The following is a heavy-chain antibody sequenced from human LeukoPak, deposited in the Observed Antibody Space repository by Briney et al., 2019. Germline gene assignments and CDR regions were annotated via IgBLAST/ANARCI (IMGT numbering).Heavy chain of an antibody. CDR3: ARDPRLGSSGLWYYFDY. D-gene: IGHD3-22*01. CDR1: GFTFSSYA. CDR2: ISYDGSNK. Sequence: GGSLRLSCAASGFTFSSYAMHWVRQAPGKGLEWVAVISYDGSNKYYADSVKGRFTISRDNSKNTLYLQMNSLRAEDTAVYYCARDPRLGSSGLWYYFDYWGQGTLVTVSS. J-gene: IGHJ4*02. V-gene: IGHV3-30-3*01.